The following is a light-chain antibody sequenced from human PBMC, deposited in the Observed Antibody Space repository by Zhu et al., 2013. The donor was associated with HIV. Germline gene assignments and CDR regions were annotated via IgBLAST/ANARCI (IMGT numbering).Light chain of an antibody. V-gene: IGKV3D-15*01. CDR1: QSLSSN. CDR2: GTS. CDR3: QQYSSYPLT. Sequence: EIVMTQSPATLSVSPGERATLSCRASQSLSSNLAWYQQRPGQPPRLLIYGTSQRATGIPDRFSGSGSGPDFTLTISSLQPEDFATYYCQQYSSYPLTFGQGTRLE. J-gene: IGKJ5*01.